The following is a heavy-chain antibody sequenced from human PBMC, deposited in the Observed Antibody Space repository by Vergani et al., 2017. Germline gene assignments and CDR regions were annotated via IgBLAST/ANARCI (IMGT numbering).Heavy chain of an antibody. Sequence: QVRLEESGPGLVKPSETLSLTCSVSGYSIGSGFYWAWIRQSPGEGLQWLTSIHNRGKTYHNPSLKSRFSVSLDTSKNRFSLNLTSVTATDTAVYYCVRDFHSRGPFDVWGQGSLVTVAS. CDR3: VRDFHSRGPFDV. CDR1: GYSIGSGFY. V-gene: IGHV4-38-2*02. CDR2: IHNRGKT. D-gene: IGHD3/OR15-3a*01. J-gene: IGHJ4*02.